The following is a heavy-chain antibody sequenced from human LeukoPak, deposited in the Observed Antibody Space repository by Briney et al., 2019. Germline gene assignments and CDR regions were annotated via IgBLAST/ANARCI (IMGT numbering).Heavy chain of an antibody. CDR1: GGSVSSGSYY. J-gene: IGHJ4*02. CDR2: IYYSGST. D-gene: IGHD3-10*01. CDR3: ARALWFGEPYFDY. Sequence: PSETLSLTCTVSGGSVSSGSYYLSWIRPPPGKGLAFLGYIYYSGSTNYNPSLKSRVTISVDTSKNQFSLKLSSVTAADTAVYYCARALWFGEPYFDYWGQGTLVTVSS. V-gene: IGHV4-61*01.